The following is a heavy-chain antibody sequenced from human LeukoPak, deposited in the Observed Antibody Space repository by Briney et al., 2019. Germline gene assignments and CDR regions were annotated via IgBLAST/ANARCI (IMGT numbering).Heavy chain of an antibody. D-gene: IGHD3-16*02. CDR2: ISAYNGNT. CDR1: GYTFTSYG. J-gene: IGHJ6*02. Sequence: ASVKVSCKASGYTFTSYGISWVRQAPGQGLEWMGWISAYNGNTNYAQKLQGRVTMTTDTSTSTAYMELSSLRSEDTAVYYCAKGYPHDYYYYYGMDVWGQGTTVTVSS. CDR3: AKGYPHDYYYYYGMDV. V-gene: IGHV1-18*01.